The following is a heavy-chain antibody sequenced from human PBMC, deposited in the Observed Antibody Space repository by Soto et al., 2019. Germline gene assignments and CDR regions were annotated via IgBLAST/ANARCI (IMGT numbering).Heavy chain of an antibody. CDR3: ARNLAGAFYYYGMDV. J-gene: IGHJ6*02. V-gene: IGHV1-69*13. Sequence: GASVKVSCKASGGTFSSYAISWVRQAPGQGLEWMGGIIPIFGTANYAQKFQGRATITADESTSTAYMELSSLRSEDTAVYYCARNLAGAFYYYGMDVWGQGTTVTVSS. D-gene: IGHD6-13*01. CDR2: IIPIFGTA. CDR1: GGTFSSYA.